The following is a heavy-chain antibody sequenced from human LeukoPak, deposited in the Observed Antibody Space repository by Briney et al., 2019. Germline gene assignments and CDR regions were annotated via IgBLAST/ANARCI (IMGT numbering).Heavy chain of an antibody. D-gene: IGHD4-11*01. Sequence: GGSLRLSCAASAFTFSSYSMNWVRQAPGKGLEWVSSISSSSSYIYYADSVKGRFTISRDNAKNSLYLQMNSLRAEDTAVYYCARGTTLTVTTYSDYWGQGTLVTVSS. CDR1: AFTFSSYS. CDR3: ARGTTLTVTTYSDY. J-gene: IGHJ4*02. V-gene: IGHV3-21*01. CDR2: ISSSSSYI.